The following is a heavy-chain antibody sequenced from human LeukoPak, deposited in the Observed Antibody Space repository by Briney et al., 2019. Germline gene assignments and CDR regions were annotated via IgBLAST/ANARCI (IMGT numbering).Heavy chain of an antibody. V-gene: IGHV1-18*01. J-gene: IGHJ4*02. CDR3: ARVYYYDSSGSLLDY. D-gene: IGHD3-22*01. CDR1: GYTFTNYG. Sequence: AASVKVSCKASGYTFTNYGISGVRQAPKQGLERMGWISAYNGNTNYAQKLQGRVTMTTDTSTSTAYRELRRLRSDETDVYYCARVYYYDSSGSLLDYWGPGTLVTVSS. CDR2: ISAYNGNT.